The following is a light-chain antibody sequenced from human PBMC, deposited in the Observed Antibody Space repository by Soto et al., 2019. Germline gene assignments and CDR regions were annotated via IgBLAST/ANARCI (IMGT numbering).Light chain of an antibody. Sequence: EIVMTQSPATLSVSPGERATLSCRASQSVSSNLAWYQQKPGQAPRLLIYGASTRATGIPARFSGSGSGTEFTLTISSLQSEDFAVYYCQQYEDIPPTFGQGTRLDIK. CDR1: QSVSSN. CDR3: QQYEDIPPT. V-gene: IGKV3-15*01. J-gene: IGKJ5*01. CDR2: GAS.